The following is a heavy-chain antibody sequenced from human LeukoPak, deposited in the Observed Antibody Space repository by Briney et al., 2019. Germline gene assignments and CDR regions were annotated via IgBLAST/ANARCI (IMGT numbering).Heavy chain of an antibody. D-gene: IGHD6-13*01. J-gene: IGHJ2*01. CDR3: ARESAAAVTYWYFDL. V-gene: IGHV4-30-2*01. Sequence: SETLSLTCTVSGGSISSGGYYWSWIRQPPGKGLEWIGYIYHSGSTYYNPSLKSRVTISVDRSKNQFSLKLSSVTAADTAVYYCARESAAAVTYWYFDLWGRGTLVTVSS. CDR2: IYHSGST. CDR1: GGSISSGGYY.